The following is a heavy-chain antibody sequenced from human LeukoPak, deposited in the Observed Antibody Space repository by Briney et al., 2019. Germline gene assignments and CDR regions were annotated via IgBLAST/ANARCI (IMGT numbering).Heavy chain of an antibody. Sequence: SETLSLTCAVYGGSFSGYYWSWIRQPPGKGLEWIGEINHSGSTNYNPSLKSRVTISIDTSKNQFSLKLSSVTAADTAVYYCAREANIAAAIVWFDPWGQGTLVTVSS. J-gene: IGHJ5*02. CDR1: GGSFSGYY. CDR3: AREANIAAAIVWFDP. V-gene: IGHV4-34*01. D-gene: IGHD6-13*01. CDR2: INHSGST.